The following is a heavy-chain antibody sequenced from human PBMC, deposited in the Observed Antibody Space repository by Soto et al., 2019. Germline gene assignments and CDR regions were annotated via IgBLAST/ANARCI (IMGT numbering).Heavy chain of an antibody. CDR1: GGTFSSYT. V-gene: IGHV1-69*02. D-gene: IGHD6-6*01. CDR2: IIPILGIA. CDR3: ARGSSSYLFDY. Sequence: QVQLVQSGAEVKKPGSSVKVSCKASGGTFSSYTISWVRQAPGQGLEWMGRIIPILGIANYAQKFQGRVTNTADKSTSTAYMELSSLRSEDTAVYYCARGSSSYLFDYWGQGTLVTVSS. J-gene: IGHJ4*02.